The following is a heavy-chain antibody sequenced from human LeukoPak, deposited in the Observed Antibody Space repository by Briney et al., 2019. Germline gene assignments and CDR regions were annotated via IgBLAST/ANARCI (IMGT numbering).Heavy chain of an antibody. J-gene: IGHJ4*02. Sequence: GGSLRLSCAASGFTFSSYAMSWVRQAPGKGLGWVSAISGSGGSTYYADSVKGRFTISRDNSKNTLYLQMNSLRAEDTAVYYCAKDGGGYCSSTSCYMGYWGQGTLVTVSS. V-gene: IGHV3-23*01. CDR3: AKDGGGYCSSTSCYMGY. CDR1: GFTFSSYA. CDR2: ISGSGGST. D-gene: IGHD2-2*03.